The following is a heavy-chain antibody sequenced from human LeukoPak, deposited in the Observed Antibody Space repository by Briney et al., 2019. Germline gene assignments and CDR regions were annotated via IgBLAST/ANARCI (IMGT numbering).Heavy chain of an antibody. J-gene: IGHJ5*02. CDR3: ARDLAYCGGDCYS. D-gene: IGHD2-21*01. CDR2: IYHSGST. CDR1: GYSISSGYY. Sequence: SETLSLTCTVSGYSISSGYYRAWIRPPPGKGLEWIGSIYHSGSTYYNPSLKSRVTISVDTSKNQFSLKLSSVTAADTAVYNCARDLAYCGGDCYSWGQGTLVTVSS. V-gene: IGHV4-38-2*02.